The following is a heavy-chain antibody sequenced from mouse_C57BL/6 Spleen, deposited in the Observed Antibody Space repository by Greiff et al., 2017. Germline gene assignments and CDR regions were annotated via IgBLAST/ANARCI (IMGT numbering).Heavy chain of an antibody. CDR3: SNCYGSSYGY. Sequence: VQLQQSGPELVKPGASVKISCKASGYAFSSSWMNWVKQRPGKGLEWIGRIYPGDGDTNYNGKFKGKATLTADKSSSTAYMQLSSLTSEDSAVYFCSNCYGSSYGYWGQGTTLTVSS. CDR2: IYPGDGDT. CDR1: GYAFSSSW. V-gene: IGHV1-82*01. D-gene: IGHD1-1*01. J-gene: IGHJ2*01.